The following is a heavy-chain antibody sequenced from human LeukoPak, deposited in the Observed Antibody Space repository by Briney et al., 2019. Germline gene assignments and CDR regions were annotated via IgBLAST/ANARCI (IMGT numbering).Heavy chain of an antibody. Sequence: GGSLRLSCAASGFTFSSSEMNWVRQAPGKGLKWVSYIGSSDTTVHYADSVEGRFTISRDNAKNSLYLQMNSLRAEDTAIYYCARLTVTTKDAFDIWGQGTMVIVSS. V-gene: IGHV3-48*03. CDR2: IGSSDTTV. J-gene: IGHJ3*02. D-gene: IGHD4-17*01. CDR3: ARLTVTTKDAFDI. CDR1: GFTFSSSE.